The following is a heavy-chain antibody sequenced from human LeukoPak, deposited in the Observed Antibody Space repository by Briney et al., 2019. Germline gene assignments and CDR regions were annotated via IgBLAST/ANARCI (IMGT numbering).Heavy chain of an antibody. J-gene: IGHJ4*02. D-gene: IGHD5-18*01. CDR3: ASGYRFRN. CDR2: INPNRGGT. V-gene: IGHV1-2*02. Sequence: ASVKVSCKASGYPFTDYYTHWVRQAPGQGLEWIGWINPNRGGTDYTQKFQGRVTMTRDTSISTAYMELSRLRYDETAVYYCASGYRFRNWGQGTLVTVSS. CDR1: GYPFTDYY.